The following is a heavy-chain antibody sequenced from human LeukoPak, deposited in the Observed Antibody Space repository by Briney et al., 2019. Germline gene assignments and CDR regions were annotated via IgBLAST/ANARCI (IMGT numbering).Heavy chain of an antibody. V-gene: IGHV3-23*01. CDR3: ARDTELVAARPRGGADI. J-gene: IGHJ3*02. CDR1: GFTFDDYA. CDR2: ISGSGGST. Sequence: PGGSLRLSCAASGFTFDDYAMHWVRQAPGKGLEWVSGISGSGGSTYYADSVKGRFTISRDNSKNTLYLQMNSLRAEDTAVYYCARDTELVAARPRGGADIWGQGTMVTVSS. D-gene: IGHD6-6*01.